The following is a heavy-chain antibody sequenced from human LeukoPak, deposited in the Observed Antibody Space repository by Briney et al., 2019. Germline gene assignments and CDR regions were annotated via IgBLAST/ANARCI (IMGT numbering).Heavy chain of an antibody. J-gene: IGHJ4*02. CDR2: IYYSGST. Sequence: SETLSLTCTVSGGSISIGSSYWSWIRQPAGKGLEWIGYIYYSGSTNYNPSLKSRVTISVDTSKNQFSLKLSSVTAADTAVYYCARGSSSLDYWGQGTLVTVSS. V-gene: IGHV4-61*10. CDR1: GGSISIGSSY. CDR3: ARGSSSLDY. D-gene: IGHD6-6*01.